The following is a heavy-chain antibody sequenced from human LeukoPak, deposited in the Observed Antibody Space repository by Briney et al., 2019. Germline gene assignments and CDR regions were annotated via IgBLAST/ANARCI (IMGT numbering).Heavy chain of an antibody. CDR3: AKEVGDSSGYSFPPDY. CDR1: GFTFSSYG. CDR2: IRYDGSNK. D-gene: IGHD3-22*01. Sequence: GGSLRLSCAASGFTFSSYGMHWVRQAPGKGREWVAFIRYDGSNKYYADSVKGRFTISRDNSKNTLYLQMNSLRAEDTAVYYCAKEVGDSSGYSFPPDYWGQGTLVTVSS. V-gene: IGHV3-30*02. J-gene: IGHJ4*02.